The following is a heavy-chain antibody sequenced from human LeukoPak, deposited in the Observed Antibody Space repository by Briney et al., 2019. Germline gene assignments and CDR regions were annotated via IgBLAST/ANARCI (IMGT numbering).Heavy chain of an antibody. CDR1: RFTFSSYA. V-gene: IGHV3-23*01. CDR2: IGGSGGGI. D-gene: IGHD3-10*01. Sequence: PGGSLRHSCAASRFTFSSYAMSWVRQAPGMRLEWVSTIGGSGGGIYYADSVKGRFTISRDNSQSTLYLQMNSLRAEDTAVYYCAKYRGFGDSYDSWGQGTLVTVSS. CDR3: AKYRGFGDSYDS. J-gene: IGHJ4*02.